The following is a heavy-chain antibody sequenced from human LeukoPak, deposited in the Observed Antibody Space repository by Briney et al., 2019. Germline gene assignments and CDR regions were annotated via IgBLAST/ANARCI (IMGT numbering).Heavy chain of an antibody. V-gene: IGHV3-9*01. CDR1: GFTFDDYA. CDR2: ISWNSGSI. CDR3: AKSHCSSTSCGIDY. D-gene: IGHD2-2*01. J-gene: IGHJ4*02. Sequence: GRSLRLSCAASGFTFDDYAMHWVRQAPGKGLEWVSGISWNSGSIGYADSVKGRFTISRDNAKNSLYLQMNSLRAEGTALYYCAKSHCSSTSCGIDYWGQGTLVTVSS.